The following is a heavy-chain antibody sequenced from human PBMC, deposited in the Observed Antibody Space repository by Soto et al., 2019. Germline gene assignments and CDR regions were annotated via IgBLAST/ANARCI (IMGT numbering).Heavy chain of an antibody. CDR3: ARGVRAETYYNAFDY. J-gene: IGHJ4*01. CDR2: ISHNDEPKI. CDR1: GFSFKNYA. D-gene: IGHD3-10*01. Sequence: QVQLVESGGGVVQPGSSLRPSCAASGFSFKNYAFHWVRQAPGKGLEWVALISHNDEPKIFYADSVQGRFTISRDNFKNTVYLQMNSLRDEDTAVYHCARGVRAETYYNAFDYWGQGTQVTVSS. V-gene: IGHV3-30-3*01.